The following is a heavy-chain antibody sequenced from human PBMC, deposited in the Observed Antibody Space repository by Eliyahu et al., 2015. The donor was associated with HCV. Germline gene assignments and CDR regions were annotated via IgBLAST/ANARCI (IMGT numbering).Heavy chain of an antibody. V-gene: IGHV3-43*01. CDR3: AKDARYSSSSGFDY. J-gene: IGHJ4*02. CDR2: ISWDGGST. CDR1: GFTFDDYT. D-gene: IGHD6-6*01. Sequence: EVQLVESGGVVVQPGGSLRLSCAASGFTFDDYTMHWVRQAPGKGLEWVSLISWDGGSTYYADSVKGRFTISRDNSKNSLYLQMNSLRTEDTALYYCAKDARYSSSSGFDYWGQGTLVTVSS.